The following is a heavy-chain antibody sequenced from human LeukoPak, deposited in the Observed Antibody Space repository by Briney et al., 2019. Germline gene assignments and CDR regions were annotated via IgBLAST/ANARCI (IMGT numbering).Heavy chain of an antibody. CDR3: ASDHDYGGNPLFDY. V-gene: IGHV4-61*02. Sequence: PSETLSLTCTVSGGSISSIIYCWNWIRQPAGKGLDWIGRICTSGSTSYKPSLETRVTISVDTSKNQFSLKLTSVTAADTAVYYCASDHDYGGNPLFDYWGQGTLVTVSS. D-gene: IGHD4-23*01. CDR1: GGSISSIIYC. J-gene: IGHJ4*02. CDR2: ICTSGST.